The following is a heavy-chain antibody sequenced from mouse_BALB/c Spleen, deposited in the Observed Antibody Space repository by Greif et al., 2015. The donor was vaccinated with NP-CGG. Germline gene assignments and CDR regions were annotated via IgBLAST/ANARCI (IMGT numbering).Heavy chain of an antibody. Sequence: VKLQESGAELAKPGASVKMSCKASGYTFTSYWMHWVKQRPGQGLEWIGYINPSTGYTEYNQKFKDKATLTADKSSSTAYMQLSSLTSEDSAVYYCAVRRAVDYWGQGTTLTVSS. V-gene: IGHV1-7*01. CDR3: AVRRAVDY. CDR2: INPSTGYT. D-gene: IGHD2-14*01. J-gene: IGHJ2*01. CDR1: GYTFTSYW.